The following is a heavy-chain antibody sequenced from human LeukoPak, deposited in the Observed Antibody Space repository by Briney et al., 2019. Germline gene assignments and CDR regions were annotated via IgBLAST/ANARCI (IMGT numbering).Heavy chain of an antibody. CDR2: ISGYNGNT. V-gene: IGHV1-18*01. CDR3: ARDVSAGNSEFFDY. Sequence: ASVKVSCKASGYTFTDYYMNWVRQAPGQGLEWMGWISGYNGNTNYAQKFQGRVTMTTDTSTSTAYMVLRSLRSDDTAAYFCARDVSAGNSEFFDYWGQGTLATVSS. J-gene: IGHJ4*02. D-gene: IGHD4-23*01. CDR1: GYTFTDYY.